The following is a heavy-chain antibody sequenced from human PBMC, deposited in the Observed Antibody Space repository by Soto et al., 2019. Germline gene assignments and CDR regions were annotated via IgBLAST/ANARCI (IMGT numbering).Heavy chain of an antibody. CDR2: IWFDGSNK. CDR3: ARDRLVTYGYGMDV. V-gene: IGHV3-33*01. CDR1: GFTFRSYG. J-gene: IGHJ6*02. Sequence: QMQLVESGGGVVQPGRSLRLSCAASGFTFRSYGIHWVRQAPGKGLEWVALIWFDGSNKYYVDSVKGRFAVSRDNSKNTLYLQMNSLRVEDTAVYYCARDRLVTYGYGMDVWGQGTTVTVSS. D-gene: IGHD4-17*01.